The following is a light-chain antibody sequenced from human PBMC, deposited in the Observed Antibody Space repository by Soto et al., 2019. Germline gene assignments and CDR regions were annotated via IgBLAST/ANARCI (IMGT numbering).Light chain of an antibody. CDR2: GAS. V-gene: IGKV3-15*01. CDR3: QQYNNWPPWT. J-gene: IGKJ1*01. Sequence: EIVMTQSPATLSVSPGERATLSCRASQSVYSNLAWYQQKPGQAPRLLIYGASTRATGIPARFSGSGSGTEFTLTISSLQSEDFAVYYCQQYNNWPPWTFGQRTKVEIK. CDR1: QSVYSN.